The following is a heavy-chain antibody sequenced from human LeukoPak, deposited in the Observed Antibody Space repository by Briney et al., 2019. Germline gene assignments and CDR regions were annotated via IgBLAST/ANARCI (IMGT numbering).Heavy chain of an antibody. CDR2: IYSGGST. V-gene: IGHV3-53*01. CDR3: ARDQTFDI. CDR1: GFTVSSNY. J-gene: IGHJ3*02. Sequence: GGSLRLSCAASGFTVSSNYMSWVRQAPGKGLEWVSVIYSGGSTYYADSVKGRFTISRDNSRNTPYLQMNSLRAEDTAVYYCARDQTFDIWGQGTMVTVSS.